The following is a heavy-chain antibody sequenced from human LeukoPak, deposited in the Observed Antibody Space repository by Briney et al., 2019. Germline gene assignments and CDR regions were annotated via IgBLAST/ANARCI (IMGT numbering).Heavy chain of an antibody. CDR3: ARVSGLSSGSYLFSAYLDY. D-gene: IGHD3-10*01. V-gene: IGHV4-31*03. CDR1: GGSISSGGYY. Sequence: SETLPLTCTVSGGSISSGGYYWSWIRQHPGKGLEWIGYIYYSGSTYYNPSLKSRVTISVDTSKNQFSLKLSSVTAADTAVYYCARVSGLSSGSYLFSAYLDYWGQGTLVTVSS. CDR2: IYYSGST. J-gene: IGHJ4*02.